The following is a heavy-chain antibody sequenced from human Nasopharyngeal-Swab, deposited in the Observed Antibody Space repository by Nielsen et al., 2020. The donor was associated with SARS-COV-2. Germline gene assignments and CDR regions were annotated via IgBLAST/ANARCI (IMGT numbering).Heavy chain of an antibody. Sequence: GESLKISCAASGFTFSSYAIHWVRQAPGKGLEWVAVISYDGSNKYYADSVKGRFTISRDNSKNTLYLQMNSLRAEDTAVYYCARAGSGSYFSYFDYWGQGTLVTVSS. D-gene: IGHD1-26*01. J-gene: IGHJ4*02. CDR2: ISYDGSNK. V-gene: IGHV3-30*04. CDR1: GFTFSSYA. CDR3: ARAGSGSYFSYFDY.